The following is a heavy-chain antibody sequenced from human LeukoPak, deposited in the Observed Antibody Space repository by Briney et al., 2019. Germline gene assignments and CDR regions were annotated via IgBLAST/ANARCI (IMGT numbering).Heavy chain of an antibody. CDR3: GRAPSS. D-gene: IGHD2-15*01. V-gene: IGHV4-39*01. CDR1: GGSISSSSYY. CDR2: HYYNGNT. Sequence: SETLSLTCTVSGGSISSSSYYWGWIRQPPGKGLEWIGSHYYNGNTYYSPSLKSRVTISVDTSKSQFSLTLTSVTAADTAVYFCGRAPSSWGQGILVTVSS. J-gene: IGHJ5*02.